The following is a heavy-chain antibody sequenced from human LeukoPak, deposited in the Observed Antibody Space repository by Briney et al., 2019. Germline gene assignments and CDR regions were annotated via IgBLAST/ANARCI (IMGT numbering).Heavy chain of an antibody. CDR3: AREAGGYCSSTSCFLDAFDI. CDR2: IYTSGST. D-gene: IGHD2-2*01. J-gene: IGHJ3*02. V-gene: IGHV4-61*02. CDR1: GGSISSGSYY. Sequence: SETLSLTCTVSGGSISSGSYYWSWIRQPAGKGLEWIGRIYTSGSTNYNPSLKSRVTISVDTSKNQFSLKLSSVTAADTAVYYCAREAGGYCSSTSCFLDAFDIWGQGTMVTVSS.